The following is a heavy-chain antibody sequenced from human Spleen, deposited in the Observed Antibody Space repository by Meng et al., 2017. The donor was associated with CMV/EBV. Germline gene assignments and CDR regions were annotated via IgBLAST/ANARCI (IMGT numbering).Heavy chain of an antibody. J-gene: IGHJ6*02. Sequence: GGSLRLSCAASGFTFDDYGMSWVRQAPGKGLEWVSGINWNGGSTGYADSVKGRFTISRDNAKNSLYLQMNSLRAEDTALYYCAKDKRMATRPGFYGMDVWGQGTTVTVSS. CDR1: GFTFDDYG. V-gene: IGHV3-20*04. CDR3: AKDKRMATRPGFYGMDV. CDR2: INWNGGST. D-gene: IGHD6-6*01.